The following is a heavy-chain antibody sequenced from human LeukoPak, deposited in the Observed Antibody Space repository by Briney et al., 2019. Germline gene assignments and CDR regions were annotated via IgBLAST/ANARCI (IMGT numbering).Heavy chain of an antibody. V-gene: IGHV7-4-1*02. CDR1: GYTFTGYY. CDR3: AREVGRIVGASFDP. J-gene: IGHJ5*02. CDR2: INTNTGNP. D-gene: IGHD1-26*01. Sequence: ASVKVSCKASGYTFTGYYMHWVRQAPGQGLEWMGWINTNTGNPTYAQGFTGRFVFSLDTSVSTAYLQISSLKAEDTAVYYCAREVGRIVGASFDPWGQGTLVTVSS.